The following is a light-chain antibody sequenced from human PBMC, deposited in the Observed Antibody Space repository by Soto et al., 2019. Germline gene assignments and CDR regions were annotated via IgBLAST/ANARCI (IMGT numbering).Light chain of an antibody. V-gene: IGKV3-20*01. CDR3: QQYGSPPT. CDR1: QSVSSSY. CDR2: GAS. Sequence: EILLTQSPGTLSLSPGERATLSCRASQSVSSSYLAWYKQKPCQAPRLLIHGASSRATGIPDRLSGSGSGTEFTLTISRLEPEDFAVYYCQQYGSPPTFGHGTKVDIK. J-gene: IGKJ1*01.